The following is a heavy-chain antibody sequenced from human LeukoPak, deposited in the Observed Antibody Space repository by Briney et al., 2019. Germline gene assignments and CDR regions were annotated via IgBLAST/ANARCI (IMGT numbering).Heavy chain of an antibody. D-gene: IGHD2-2*01. CDR1: GGSFSGYY. J-gene: IGHJ5*02. CDR2: INHSGST. CDR3: ARGTWDVVVPAAMVGNWFDP. V-gene: IGHV4-34*01. Sequence: KPSETLSLTCAVYGGSFSGYYWGWIRQPPGKGLEWIGEINHSGSTNYNPSLKSRVTISVDTSKNQFSLKLSSVTAADTAVYYCARGTWDVVVPAAMVGNWFDPWGQGTLVTVSS.